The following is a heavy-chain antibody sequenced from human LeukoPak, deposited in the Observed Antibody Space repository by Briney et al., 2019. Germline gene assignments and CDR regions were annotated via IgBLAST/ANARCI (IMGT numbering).Heavy chain of an antibody. D-gene: IGHD3-22*01. CDR2: IYPGDSDT. CDR3: ARGGTRFDFDNSGYSN. Sequence: GESLRISCKGSGYSFTSYWIGWVRQMPGKGLEGMGIIYPGDSDTRYSPSFQGQVTISADKSITTAYLQWSSLQASDTAVYICARGGTRFDFDNSGYSNWGQGTLVTVSS. J-gene: IGHJ1*01. V-gene: IGHV5-51*01. CDR1: GYSFTSYW.